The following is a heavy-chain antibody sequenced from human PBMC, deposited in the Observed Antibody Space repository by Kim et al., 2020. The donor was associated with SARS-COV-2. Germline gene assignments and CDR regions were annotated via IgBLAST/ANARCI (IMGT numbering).Heavy chain of an antibody. CDR3: ARDTSSWYGNWDFDL. CDR2: IYHGGST. J-gene: IGHJ2*01. V-gene: IGHV4-39*07. Sequence: SETLSLTCTVSGGSIISSSYYWGWIRQPPGKGLEWIGSIYHGGSTYYNPSLKSRVTISVDTSKNQFSLNLRSVTAADTAVYFCARDTSSWYGNWDFDLWG. CDR1: GGSIISSSYY. D-gene: IGHD6-13*01.